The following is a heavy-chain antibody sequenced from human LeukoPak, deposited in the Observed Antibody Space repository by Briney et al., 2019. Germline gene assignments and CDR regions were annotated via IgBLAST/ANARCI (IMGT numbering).Heavy chain of an antibody. CDR3: ARDLDGYSYFDF. J-gene: IGHJ4*02. CDR1: GGSFSGYY. D-gene: IGHD5-24*01. Sequence: SETLSLTCAVYGGSFSGYYWSWIRQPPGKGLEWIGEINHSGSTNYNPSLKSRVTISVDTSKNQFSLKLSSVTAADTAVYYCARDLDGYSYFDFWGQGTLVTVSS. CDR2: INHSGST. V-gene: IGHV4-34*01.